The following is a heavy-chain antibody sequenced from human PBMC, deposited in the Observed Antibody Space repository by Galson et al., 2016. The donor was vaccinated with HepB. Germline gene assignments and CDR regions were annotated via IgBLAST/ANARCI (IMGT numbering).Heavy chain of an antibody. V-gene: IGHV3-30*18. CDR2: ISYDGSNK. J-gene: IGHJ6*02. Sequence: SLRLSCAASGFTSSTSGIHWVRQAPGKGLEWVAVISYDGSNKFYADSVKGRFTISRDNSKNTLYLQMNSLRAEDTALYYCAKDKGSGSYYNEPIPRYFAMDVWGQGTTVTVSS. CDR1: GFTSSTSG. CDR3: AKDKGSGSYYNEPIPRYFAMDV. D-gene: IGHD3-10*01.